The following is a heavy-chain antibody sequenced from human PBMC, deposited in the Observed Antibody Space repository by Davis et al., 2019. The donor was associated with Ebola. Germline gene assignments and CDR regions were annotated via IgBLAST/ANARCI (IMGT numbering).Heavy chain of an antibody. CDR2: IIPILGIA. Sequence: SVKVSCKASGGTFSSYAISWVRQAPGQGLEWMGRIIPILGIANYAPKFQGRVTITADKSTSTAYMELSSLRSEDTAVYYCARDVSQQLVPTGWFDPWGQGTLVTVSS. CDR1: GGTFSSYA. V-gene: IGHV1-69*04. CDR3: ARDVSQQLVPTGWFDP. J-gene: IGHJ5*02. D-gene: IGHD6-13*01.